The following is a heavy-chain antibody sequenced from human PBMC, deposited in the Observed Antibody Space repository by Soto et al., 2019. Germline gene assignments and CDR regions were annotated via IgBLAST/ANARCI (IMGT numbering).Heavy chain of an antibody. V-gene: IGHV5-51*01. CDR3: ARTGVADVFEI. D-gene: IGHD3-3*01. CDR2: IYPRDSDT. CDR1: GFSFTSYW. Sequence: GESLKISCKASGFSFTSYWIGWVRQVPGKGLECMGIIYPRDSDTRYNPSFQGQVTISVDESINTAYLQWSSLKTSDTAMYYCARTGVADVFEISGQGTRVTVSS. J-gene: IGHJ3*02.